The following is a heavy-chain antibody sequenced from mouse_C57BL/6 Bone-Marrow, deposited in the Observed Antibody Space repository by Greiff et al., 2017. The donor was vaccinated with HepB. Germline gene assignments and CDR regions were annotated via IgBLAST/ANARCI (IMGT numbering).Heavy chain of an antibody. CDR3: AKGLEDYYGSSYGAWFAY. CDR1: GYAFSSSW. J-gene: IGHJ3*01. Sequence: QVQLQQSGPELVKPGASVKISCKASGYAFSSSWMNWVKQRPGKGLEWIGRIYPGDGDTNYNGKFKGKATFTADTSSNTAYMQLSSLTTEDSAIYYCAKGLEDYYGSSYGAWFAYWGQGTLVTVSA. D-gene: IGHD1-1*01. V-gene: IGHV1-82*01. CDR2: IYPGDGDT.